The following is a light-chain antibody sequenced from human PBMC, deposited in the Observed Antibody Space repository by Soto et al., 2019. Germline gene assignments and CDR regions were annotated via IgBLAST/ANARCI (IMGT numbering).Light chain of an antibody. Sequence: DIQITQSPSSLSASVGDRVTIACQANQDIGNYLNWYQQKPGKAPRLLISAASSLDSGVPPRFSGSGSGTDFTLTITSLQPEDFDTYYCQQSHSIPWTFGQGTKVDIK. CDR3: QQSHSIPWT. J-gene: IGKJ1*01. V-gene: IGKV1-39*01. CDR1: QDIGNY. CDR2: AAS.